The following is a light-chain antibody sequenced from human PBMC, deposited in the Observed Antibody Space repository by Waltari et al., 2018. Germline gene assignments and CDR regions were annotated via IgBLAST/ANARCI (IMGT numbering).Light chain of an antibody. CDR1: QSIASN. CDR2: GVS. Sequence: EIVLTQSPATLSVSPGEGATLSCRASQSIASNLAWYQQKPGQSPRLLICGVSTRASDTPARFSGSGSGTDFTLSVSGLQSEDSAVYYCQQYNNWPFLTFGPGTKLEIK. V-gene: IGKV3-15*01. J-gene: IGKJ3*01. CDR3: QQYNNWPFLT.